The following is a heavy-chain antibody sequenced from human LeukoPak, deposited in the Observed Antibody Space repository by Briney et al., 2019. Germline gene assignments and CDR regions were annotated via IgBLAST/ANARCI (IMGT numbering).Heavy chain of an antibody. J-gene: IGHJ1*01. Sequence: GGSLRLSCAASGFTVSNNYMSWARQAPGKGLEWVSGISGGGVTTYYADSVKGRFTISRDNSKNTLYLQMNSLRAEDTAVYYCAKPSPLYDFWSGYPDWGQGTLVTVSS. D-gene: IGHD3-3*01. CDR3: AKPSPLYDFWSGYPD. V-gene: IGHV3-23*01. CDR1: GFTVSNNY. CDR2: ISGGGVTT.